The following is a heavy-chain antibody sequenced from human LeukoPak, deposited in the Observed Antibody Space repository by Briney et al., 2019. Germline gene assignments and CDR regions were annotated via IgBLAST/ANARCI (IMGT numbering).Heavy chain of an antibody. CDR2: IRHDGSNK. CDR1: GFIFNTYV. CDR3: AKDGGSDPDSFDI. Sequence: GGSLRLSCAASGFIFNTYVMHWVRQAPGKGLEWLAFIRHDGSNKNYADSVKGRFTISRDNTKNSLYLQMNSLRAEDTAVYYCAKDGGSDPDSFDIWGQGTMVTVSS. D-gene: IGHD2-15*01. J-gene: IGHJ3*02. V-gene: IGHV3-30*02.